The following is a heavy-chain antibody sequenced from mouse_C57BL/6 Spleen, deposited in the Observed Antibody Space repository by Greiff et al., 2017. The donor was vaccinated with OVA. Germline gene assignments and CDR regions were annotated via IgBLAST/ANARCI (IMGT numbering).Heavy chain of an antibody. V-gene: IGHV1-55*01. CDR1: GYTFTSYW. CDR3: ARGRITTVVAPYFDY. CDR2: IYPGSGST. D-gene: IGHD1-1*01. Sequence: QVQLQQPGAELVKPGASVKMSCKASGYTFTSYWITWVKQRPGQGLEWIGDIYPGSGSTNYNEKFKSKATLTVDTSSSTAYMQLSSLTSEDSAVYYCARGRITTVVAPYFDYWGQGTTLTVSS. J-gene: IGHJ2*01.